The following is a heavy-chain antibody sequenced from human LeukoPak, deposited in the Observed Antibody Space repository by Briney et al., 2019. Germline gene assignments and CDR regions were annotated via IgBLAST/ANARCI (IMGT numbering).Heavy chain of an antibody. J-gene: IGHJ4*02. CDR2: ISSSSSAI. D-gene: IGHD3-22*01. CDR3: AKDRDYYDSSGYYLY. CDR1: GFTFSSYS. Sequence: GGSLRLSCAASGFTFSSYSMNWVRQAPGKGLEWVSYISSSSSAIYYADSVKGRFTISRDNAKNSLYLQMNSLRAEDTAVYYCAKDRDYYDSSGYYLYWDQGTLVTVSS. V-gene: IGHV3-48*01.